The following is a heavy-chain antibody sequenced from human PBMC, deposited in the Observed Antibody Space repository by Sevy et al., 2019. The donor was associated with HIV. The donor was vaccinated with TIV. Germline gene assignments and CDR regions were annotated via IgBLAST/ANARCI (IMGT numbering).Heavy chain of an antibody. CDR3: ARSLGGAXGTXNXXDP. J-gene: IGHJ5*02. V-gene: IGHV4-4*07. CDR2: IHSSGTT. Sequence: SETLSLTCTVSGGSISTYYWSWIRQPAGEGLEWIGRIHSSGTTDYNPSLRSRVTMSLGTSKMQFSLELRSVTGADSAMYFCARSLGGAXGTXNXXDPWGXXTLVTVSS. D-gene: IGHD1-26*01. CDR1: GGSISTYY.